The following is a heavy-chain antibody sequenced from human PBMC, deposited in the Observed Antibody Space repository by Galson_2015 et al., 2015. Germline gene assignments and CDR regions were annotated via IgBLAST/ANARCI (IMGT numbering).Heavy chain of an antibody. CDR2: IWYDGSNK. D-gene: IGHD6-13*01. J-gene: IGHJ4*02. V-gene: IGHV3-33*01. CDR3: ARDFQQLVPYAGFDY. CDR1: GFTFSSYG. Sequence: SLRLSCAASGFTFSSYGMHWVRQAPGKGLEWVAVIWYDGSNKYYADSVKGRFTISRDNSKNTLYLQMNSLRAEDTAVYYCARDFQQLVPYAGFDYWGQGTLVTVSS.